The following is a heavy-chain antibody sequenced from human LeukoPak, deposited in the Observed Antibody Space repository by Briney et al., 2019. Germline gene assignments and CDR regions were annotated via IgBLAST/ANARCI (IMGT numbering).Heavy chain of an antibody. D-gene: IGHD2-2*01. V-gene: IGHV4-34*01. CDR2: INHSGST. CDR1: GGSFSGYY. CDR3: ARGDCSSTSCYFDY. Sequence: SETLSLTCAVYGGSFSGYYWSWIRQPPGKGLEWIGGINHSGSTNYNPSLKSRVTISVDTSKNQFSLKLSSVTAADTAVYYCARGDCSSTSCYFDYWGQGTLVTVSS. J-gene: IGHJ4*02.